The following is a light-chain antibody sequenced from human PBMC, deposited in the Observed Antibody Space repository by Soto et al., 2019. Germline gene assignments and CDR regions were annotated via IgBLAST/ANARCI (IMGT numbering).Light chain of an antibody. CDR1: QSISSW. J-gene: IGKJ1*01. V-gene: IGKV1-5*03. CDR2: KAS. CDR3: QQYSTYSWT. Sequence: DIQMTQSPSTLSGSVGDRVTIACRASQSISSWLAWYQQKPGKAPSLVIYKASTLQSGVPSRFSGSGYGTDFTLTISSLQPDDFATYYCQQYSTYSWTFGQGTKVDIK.